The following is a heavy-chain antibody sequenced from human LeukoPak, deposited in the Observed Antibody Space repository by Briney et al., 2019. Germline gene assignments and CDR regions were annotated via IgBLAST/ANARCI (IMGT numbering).Heavy chain of an antibody. CDR3: ARVPIFSSSYAFDV. J-gene: IGHJ3*01. V-gene: IGHV3-48*04. D-gene: IGHD6-13*01. Sequence: GGSLRLSCAASGFTFSSYAMHWVRQAPGKGLEWVSYISSSSSTIYYADSVKGRFTISRDNAKNSLYLQMNSLRAEDTAVYYCARVPIFSSSYAFDVWGQGTMVTVSS. CDR1: GFTFSSYA. CDR2: ISSSSSTI.